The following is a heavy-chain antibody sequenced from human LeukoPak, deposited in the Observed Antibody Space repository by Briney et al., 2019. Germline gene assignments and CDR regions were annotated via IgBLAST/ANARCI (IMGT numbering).Heavy chain of an antibody. CDR3: ARASRGFGELYRLYNWLDP. Sequence: SETLSLTCTVSGGSISSYYWSWIRQPPGKGLEWIGYIYYSGSTNYNPSLKSRVTISVDTSKNQFSLKLSSVTAADTAVYYCARASRGFGELYRLYNWLDPWGQGTLVTVSS. CDR1: GGSISSYY. D-gene: IGHD3-10*01. V-gene: IGHV4-59*01. J-gene: IGHJ5*02. CDR2: IYYSGST.